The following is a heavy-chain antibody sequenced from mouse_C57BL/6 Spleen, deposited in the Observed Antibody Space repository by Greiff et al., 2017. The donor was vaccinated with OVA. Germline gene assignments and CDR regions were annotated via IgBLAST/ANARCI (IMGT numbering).Heavy chain of an antibody. CDR3: ARVTTDWYFDV. J-gene: IGHJ1*03. CDR2: INPSSGYT. D-gene: IGHD1-1*01. Sequence: VQGVESGAELAKPGASVKLSCKASGYTFTSYWMHWVKQRPGQGLEWIGYINPSSGYTKYNQKFKDKATLTADKSSSTAYMQLSSLTYEDSAVYYCARVTTDWYFDVWGTGTTVTVSS. CDR1: GYTFTSYW. V-gene: IGHV1-7*01.